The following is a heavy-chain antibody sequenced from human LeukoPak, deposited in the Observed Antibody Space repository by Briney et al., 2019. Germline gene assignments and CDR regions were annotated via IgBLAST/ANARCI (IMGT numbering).Heavy chain of an antibody. V-gene: IGHV1-2*02. D-gene: IGHD6-13*01. CDR2: INPNSGDT. J-gene: IGHJ4*02. Sequence: ASVKVSCKASGYSFTGYYMHWVRQAPGQGLEWMGWINPNSGDTKYAQKFQGRVTMTRDTSISTAYMELTRLRSDDTAVYYCARVPTHIAAAGRYFDYWGQGTLVTVSS. CDR1: GYSFTGYY. CDR3: ARVPTHIAAAGRYFDY.